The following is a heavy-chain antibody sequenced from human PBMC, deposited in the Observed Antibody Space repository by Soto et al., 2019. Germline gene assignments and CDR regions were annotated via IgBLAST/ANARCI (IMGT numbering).Heavy chain of an antibody. Sequence: GGSLRLSCAASGFTFSSYAMHWVRQAPGKGLEWVAVISYDGSNKYYADSVKGRFTISRDNSKNTLYLQMNSLRAEDTAVYYCARDPRPSIVGAPPPPDWGQGTLVTVSS. J-gene: IGHJ4*02. V-gene: IGHV3-30-3*01. D-gene: IGHD1-26*01. CDR3: ARDPRPSIVGAPPPPD. CDR2: ISYDGSNK. CDR1: GFTFSSYA.